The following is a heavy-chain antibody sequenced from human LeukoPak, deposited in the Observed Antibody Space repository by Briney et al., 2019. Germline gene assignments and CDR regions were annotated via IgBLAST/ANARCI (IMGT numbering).Heavy chain of an antibody. V-gene: IGHV4-34*01. CDR2: INHSGST. Sequence: PSETLSLTCAVYGGSFSGYYWRWIRQPSGKGLEWIGEINHSGSTNYNPSLKSRVTISVDTSKNQFSLKLSSVTAAGTAVYYCARVTVARIIVVYVLDYWGQGTLVTVSS. J-gene: IGHJ4*02. D-gene: IGHD3-22*01. CDR3: ARVTVARIIVVYVLDY. CDR1: GGSFSGYY.